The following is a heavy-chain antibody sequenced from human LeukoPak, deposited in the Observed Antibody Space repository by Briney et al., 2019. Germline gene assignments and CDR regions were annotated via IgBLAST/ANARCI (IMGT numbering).Heavy chain of an antibody. CDR3: ARDQVGPED. J-gene: IGHJ4*02. V-gene: IGHV3-7*01. Sequence: GGSLRLSCAASGFTFSGFWMSWVRQAPGKGLEWVANINQDGSEKYYEDSVKGRFTISRDNAKSSLYLQMNSLRAEDTAVYYCARDQVGPEDWGQGTLATVSS. CDR2: INQDGSEK. CDR1: GFTFSGFW. D-gene: IGHD1-26*01.